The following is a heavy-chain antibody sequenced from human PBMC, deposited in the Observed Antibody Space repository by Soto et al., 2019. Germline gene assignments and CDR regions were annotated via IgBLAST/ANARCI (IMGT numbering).Heavy chain of an antibody. Sequence: PSETLSLTCTVSGGSISSSSYYWGWIRQPPGKGLEWIGSIYYSGSTYYNPSLKSRVTISVDTSKNQFSLKLSSVTAADTAVYYCATNYAYYYYYGMDAWGQGTTVTVSS. V-gene: IGHV4-39*01. CDR1: GGSISSSSYY. J-gene: IGHJ6*02. CDR3: ATNYAYYYYYGMDA. D-gene: IGHD4-4*01. CDR2: IYYSGST.